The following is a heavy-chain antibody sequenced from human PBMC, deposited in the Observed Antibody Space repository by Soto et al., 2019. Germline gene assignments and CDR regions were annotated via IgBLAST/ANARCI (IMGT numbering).Heavy chain of an antibody. D-gene: IGHD3-10*01. J-gene: IGHJ5*02. CDR3: ARGITLVRGVTQNNWFDP. Sequence: ASVKVSCKASGYTFTSYGISWVREAPGQGLEWMGWISAYNGNTNYAQKLQGRVTMTTDTSTSTAYMELRSLRSDDTAVYYCARGITLVRGVTQNNWFDPWGQGTLVTVSS. CDR2: ISAYNGNT. V-gene: IGHV1-18*04. CDR1: GYTFTSYG.